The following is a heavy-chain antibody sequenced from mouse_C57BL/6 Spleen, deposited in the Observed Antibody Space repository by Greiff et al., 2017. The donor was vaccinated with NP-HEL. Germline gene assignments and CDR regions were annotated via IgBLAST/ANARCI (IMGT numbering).Heavy chain of an antibody. D-gene: IGHD3-2*02. CDR1: GYTFTDYE. V-gene: IGHV1-15*01. CDR3: TSSGTWDYFDY. CDR2: IDPETGGT. J-gene: IGHJ2*01. Sequence: QVHVKQSGAELVRPGASVTLSCKASGYTFTDYEMHWVKQTPVHGLEWIGAIDPETGGTAYNQKFKGKAILTADKSSSTAYMELRSLTSEDSAVYYCTSSGTWDYFDYWGQGTTLTVSS.